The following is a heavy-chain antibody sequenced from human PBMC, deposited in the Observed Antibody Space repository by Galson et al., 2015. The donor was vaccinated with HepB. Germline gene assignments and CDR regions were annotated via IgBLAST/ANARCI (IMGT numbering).Heavy chain of an antibody. J-gene: IGHJ6*02. CDR3: ARVYDGDDAGEDYGMDV. Sequence: SLRLSCAGSGFTFSSHFMNWVRQAPGKGLEWVAYISATSRNIYYADSVKGRFSIPRDNGKNSLYLQMNSLRAEDTAVYYCARVYDGDDAGEDYGMDVWGPGATVTVSS. D-gene: IGHD4-17*01. CDR2: ISATSRNI. V-gene: IGHV3-21*01. CDR1: GFTFSSHF.